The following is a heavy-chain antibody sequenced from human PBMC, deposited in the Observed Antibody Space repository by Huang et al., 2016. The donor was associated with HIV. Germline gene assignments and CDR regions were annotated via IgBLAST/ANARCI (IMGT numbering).Heavy chain of an antibody. CDR1: GFTVSSNY. V-gene: IGHV3-53*01. CDR3: GREFCGGDCFRSRDAFDI. J-gene: IGHJ3*02. Sequence: EVQLVESGGGLIQPGGSLRLSCAVSGFTVSSNYMSWVRQAPGKGLGWVSDIHNGSNTYDADAVKGRFAISRENVKNTLYLQMNSLRVEDTAVYYCGREFCGGDCFRSRDAFDIWGQGTMVTVAS. CDR2: IHNGSNT. D-gene: IGHD2-21*02.